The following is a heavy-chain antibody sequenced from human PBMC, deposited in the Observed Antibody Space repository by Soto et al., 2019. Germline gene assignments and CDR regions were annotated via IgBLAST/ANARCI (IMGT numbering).Heavy chain of an antibody. V-gene: IGHV2-5*02. Sequence: QITLKESGPTPVKPTQTLTLTCTFSGFSLSTSGVGVGWIRQPPGKALEWLALIYWDDDKRYSPSLKSRLTITKDTSKNQVVLTMTNMDPVDTATYYCAHRPDERDSSGYYPGFDYWGQGTLVTVSS. J-gene: IGHJ4*02. CDR2: IYWDDDK. CDR3: AHRPDERDSSGYYPGFDY. D-gene: IGHD3-22*01. CDR1: GFSLSTSGVG.